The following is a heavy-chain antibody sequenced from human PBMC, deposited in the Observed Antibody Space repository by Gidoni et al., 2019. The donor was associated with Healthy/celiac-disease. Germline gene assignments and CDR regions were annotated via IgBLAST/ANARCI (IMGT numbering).Heavy chain of an antibody. CDR3: AKREDIVVVPAASDPSSDYYYGMDV. D-gene: IGHD2-2*01. CDR1: GFTFSSYG. J-gene: IGHJ6*02. Sequence: QVQLVESGGGVVQPGGSLRLSCAASGFTFSSYGMHWVRQAPGKGLDWVAFIRYDGSNKYYADSVKGRFTISRDNSKNTLYLQMNSLRAEDTAVYYCAKREDIVVVPAASDPSSDYYYGMDVWGQGTTVTVSS. V-gene: IGHV3-30*02. CDR2: IRYDGSNK.